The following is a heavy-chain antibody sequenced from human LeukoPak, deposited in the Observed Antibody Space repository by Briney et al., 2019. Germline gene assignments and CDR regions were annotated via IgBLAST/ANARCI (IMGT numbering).Heavy chain of an antibody. V-gene: IGHV4-38-2*01. CDR2: IYYSGST. CDR1: GFTFSDYY. CDR3: ASSRDGYNLDY. Sequence: RAGGSLRLSCAASGFTFSDYYMSWIRQAPGKGLEWIGSIYYSGSTYYNPSLKSRVTISVDTSKNQFSLKLSSVTAADTAVYYCASSRDGYNLDYWGQGTLVTVSS. D-gene: IGHD5-24*01. J-gene: IGHJ4*02.